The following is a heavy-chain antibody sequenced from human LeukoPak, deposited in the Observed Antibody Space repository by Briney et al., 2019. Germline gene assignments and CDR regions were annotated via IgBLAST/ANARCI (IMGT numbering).Heavy chain of an antibody. Sequence: GGSLRLSCEASGFRFGDYYMAWIRQAPGKGLEWISWMSSRSGTTQYADSMKGRFTTSRDNAMNSLYLQMNSLTAEDTAVYYCATDGTPERITIFSHCFDSWGQGTLVTVSS. J-gene: IGHJ4*02. D-gene: IGHD3-9*01. V-gene: IGHV3-11*01. CDR1: GFRFGDYY. CDR2: MSSRSGTT. CDR3: ATDGTPERITIFSHCFDS.